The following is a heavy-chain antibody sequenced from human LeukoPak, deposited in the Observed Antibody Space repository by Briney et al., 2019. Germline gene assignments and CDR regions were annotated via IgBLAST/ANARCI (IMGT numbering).Heavy chain of an antibody. D-gene: IGHD5-12*01. CDR2: IRYDGINE. J-gene: IGHJ4*02. V-gene: IGHV3-30*02. CDR1: GFRFSSYG. Sequence: GGSLRLSCAASGFRFSSYGMHWVRQAPGKGLDWVAYIRYDGINEYYADSVKGRFTISRDLSKNTLFLQMNSLRAEDTAVYYCARRRGYSGYGDYWGQGTLVTVSS. CDR3: ARRRGYSGYGDY.